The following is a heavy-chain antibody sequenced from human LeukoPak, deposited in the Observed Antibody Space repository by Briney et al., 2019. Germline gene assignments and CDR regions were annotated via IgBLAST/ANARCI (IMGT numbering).Heavy chain of an antibody. V-gene: IGHV4-34*01. CDR1: GGSFSGYY. CDR3: ARGIGMIAVAALDH. J-gene: IGHJ4*02. D-gene: IGHD6-19*01. Sequence: SETLSLTCAVYGGSFSGYYWSWIRQPPGKGLEWIGEINHSESTNYNPSLKSRVTISVDTSKNQFSLKLSSVTAADTAVYYCARGIGMIAVAALDHWGQGTLVTVSS. CDR2: INHSEST.